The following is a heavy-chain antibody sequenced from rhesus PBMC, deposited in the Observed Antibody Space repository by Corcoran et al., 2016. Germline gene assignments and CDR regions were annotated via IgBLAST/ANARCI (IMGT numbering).Heavy chain of an antibody. CDR3: ARYNWSYGYFDY. CDR1: GFSLTTSGMG. D-gene: IGHD1-26*01. V-gene: IGHV2-174*01. J-gene: IGHJ4*01. CDR2: IYWDDDK. Sequence: QVTLKESGPALVKPTQTLTLTCTFSGFSLTTSGMGVGWIRQPPGKALEWLAHIYWDDDKRYSTSLKSRLIISKDTSKNQVDLTMTNMDPVDTATYYCARYNWSYGYFDYWGQGVLVTVSS.